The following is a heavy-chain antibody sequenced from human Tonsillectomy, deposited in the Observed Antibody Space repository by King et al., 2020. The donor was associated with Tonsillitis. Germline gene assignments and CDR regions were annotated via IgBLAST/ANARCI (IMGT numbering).Heavy chain of an antibody. J-gene: IGHJ5*02. CDR3: ARLAPGGEEVAWLGWFDP. V-gene: IGHV5-10-1*03. CDR2: IDPSASLA. Sequence: VQLVESGAEVKKPGESLRISCKGSGYSFSSYWISWVRQMPGKGLEWVGTIDPSASLATYNPSFEGHVTVSVDTSISTAYLQWSSLKAPDTAMYYCARLAPGGEEVAWLGWFDPWGQGTLVAVSS. D-gene: IGHD3-22*01. CDR1: GYSFSSYW.